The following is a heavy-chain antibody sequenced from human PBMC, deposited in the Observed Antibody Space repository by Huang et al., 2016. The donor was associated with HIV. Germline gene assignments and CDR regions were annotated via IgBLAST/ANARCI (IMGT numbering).Heavy chain of an antibody. CDR3: ARDMSYYLGSGNYPHDAFDI. J-gene: IGHJ3*02. D-gene: IGHD3-10*01. Sequence: EVQVVESGGGLIQPGGSLRLSCAASGFTVSNNYMSWVRQAPGKGLQWVSVIYSDGSRYYADSVRSRFTISRDDSNNALYLQMTNWRAGDTALYYCARDMSYYLGSGNYPHDAFDIWGQGTMVTVS. CDR1: GFTVSNNY. CDR2: IYSDGSR. V-gene: IGHV3-53*01.